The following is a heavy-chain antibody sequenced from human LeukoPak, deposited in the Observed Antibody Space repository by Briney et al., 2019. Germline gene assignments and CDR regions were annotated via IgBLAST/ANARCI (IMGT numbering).Heavy chain of an antibody. CDR3: ARKKSPLRYCSGGSCYNYYYGMDV. Sequence: GGSLRLSCAASGFTFSSSAMSWVRQAPGKGLEWVSAISGSGGSTYYADSVKGRFTISRDNSKNTLYLQMNSLRAEDTAVYYCARKKSPLRYCSGGSCYNYYYGMDVWGQGTTVTVSS. CDR1: GFTFSSSA. D-gene: IGHD2-15*01. V-gene: IGHV3-23*01. CDR2: ISGSGGST. J-gene: IGHJ6*02.